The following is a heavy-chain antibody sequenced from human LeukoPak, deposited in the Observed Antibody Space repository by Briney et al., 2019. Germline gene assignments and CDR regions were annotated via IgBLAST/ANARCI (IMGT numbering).Heavy chain of an antibody. J-gene: IGHJ6*03. V-gene: IGHV3-11*01. D-gene: IGHD4-17*01. CDR2: ISSSGSTI. Sequence: GGSLRLSCAASGFTFSDYYMSWLRQAPGKGLEWVSYISSSGSTIYYADSVKGRFTISRDNAKNSLYLQMNSLRAEDTAVYYCARIDYGDYYYYYYMDVWGKGTTVTVSS. CDR1: GFTFSDYY. CDR3: ARIDYGDYYYYYYMDV.